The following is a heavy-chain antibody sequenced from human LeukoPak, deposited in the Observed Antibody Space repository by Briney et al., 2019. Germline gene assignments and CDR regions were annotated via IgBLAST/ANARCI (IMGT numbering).Heavy chain of an antibody. CDR2: IRSKTDGGTT. Sequence: GGSLRLSCAASGFTFSNAWMSWVRQAPGKGLDWVGRIRSKTDGGTTDHAASVKGRFTISRDDSNNMLYLQMNSLKTEDTAVYYCPTWTDLYDYWGQGTLVTVSS. CDR1: GFTFSNAW. CDR3: PTWTDLYDY. D-gene: IGHD3/OR15-3a*01. V-gene: IGHV3-15*01. J-gene: IGHJ4*02.